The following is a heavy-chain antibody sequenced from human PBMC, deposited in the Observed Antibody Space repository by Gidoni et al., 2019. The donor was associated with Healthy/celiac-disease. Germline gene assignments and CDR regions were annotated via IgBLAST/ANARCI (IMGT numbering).Heavy chain of an antibody. D-gene: IGHD5-18*01. V-gene: IGHV5-51*01. CDR1: GYFFSNYW. CDR2: IYPGDSDT. J-gene: IGHJ4*02. CDR3: ARSDTPVHSFNY. Sequence: EVQLVQSGAEVKKPGESLKISCKGSGYFFSNYWIGWVRQMPGKGLEWMGIIYPGDSDTRYSPSFQGQVTISADRSITTAYLQWSSLKASDTAIYYCARSDTPVHSFNYWGQGTLVTVSS.